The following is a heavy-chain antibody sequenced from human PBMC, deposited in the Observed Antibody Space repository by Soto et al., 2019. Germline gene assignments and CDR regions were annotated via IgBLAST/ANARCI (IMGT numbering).Heavy chain of an antibody. CDR2: IWYDGSNK. J-gene: IGHJ6*02. CDR1: GFTFRNYG. Sequence: GGSLRLSCAASGFTFRNYGMNWVRQAPGKGLEWVAVIWYDGSNKYYADSVKGRFTISRDNSKNTLYLQMNSLTAEDTAVYYCARDSNWSSRIYYSGMDVWGQGTTVTVSS. CDR3: ARDSNWSSRIYYSGMDV. V-gene: IGHV3-33*08. D-gene: IGHD1-1*01.